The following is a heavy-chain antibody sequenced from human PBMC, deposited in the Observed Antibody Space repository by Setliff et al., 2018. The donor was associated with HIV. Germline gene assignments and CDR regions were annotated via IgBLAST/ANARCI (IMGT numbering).Heavy chain of an antibody. CDR2: IIPICGTA. V-gene: IGHV1-69*05. D-gene: IGHD3-10*01. Sequence: ASVKVSCKASGGTFSSYAISWVRQAPGQGLEWMGGIIPICGTANYAQKFQGRVTITTDESTSTAYMELSSLRSEDTAVYYCARADTMVRGVKRGGYDFDYWGQGTLVTVSS. CDR3: ARADTMVRGVKRGGYDFDY. CDR1: GGTFSSYA. J-gene: IGHJ4*02.